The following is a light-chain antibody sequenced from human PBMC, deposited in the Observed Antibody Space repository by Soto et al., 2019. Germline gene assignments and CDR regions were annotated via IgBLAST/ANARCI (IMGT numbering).Light chain of an antibody. CDR2: DAS. Sequence: EIVLTQSPATLSLSRGERATLSCRASQSVSSYLAWYQQKPGQAPRLLIHDASNRATGIPARFSGSGSGTDFTLTISSLEPEDFAVYYCQQRTNWPSSTFGQGTRLEIK. J-gene: IGKJ5*01. CDR1: QSVSSY. V-gene: IGKV3-11*01. CDR3: QQRTNWPSST.